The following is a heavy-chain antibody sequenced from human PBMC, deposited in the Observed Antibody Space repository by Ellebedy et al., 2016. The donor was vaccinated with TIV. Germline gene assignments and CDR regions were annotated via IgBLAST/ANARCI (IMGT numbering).Heavy chain of an antibody. D-gene: IGHD1-26*01. J-gene: IGHJ4*02. V-gene: IGHV3-7*03. CDR1: GFTFSTYW. Sequence: GESLKISCATSGFTFSTYWMAWVRQAPGKGLEWVANIKQDGSVDSVEGRFIISRDNAKNLLYLQMNSLKTEDTAVYYCASAISGIYASYWGQGTLVTVSS. CDR3: ASAISGIYASY. CDR2: IKQDGS.